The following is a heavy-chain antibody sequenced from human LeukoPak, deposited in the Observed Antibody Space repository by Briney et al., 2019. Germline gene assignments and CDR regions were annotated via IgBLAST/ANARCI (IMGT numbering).Heavy chain of an antibody. D-gene: IGHD5-12*01. J-gene: IGHJ4*02. CDR1: GFTFSDYY. V-gene: IGHV3-11*01. Sequence: GGSLRLSCAASGFTFSDYYMSWIRQAPGKGLEWVSYISSSGSTIYYADSVKGRFTISRDNAKNSLYLQMNSLRAEDTAVYYCVRAVRRVATLDYWGQGTLVTVSS. CDR2: ISSSGSTI. CDR3: VRAVRRVATLDY.